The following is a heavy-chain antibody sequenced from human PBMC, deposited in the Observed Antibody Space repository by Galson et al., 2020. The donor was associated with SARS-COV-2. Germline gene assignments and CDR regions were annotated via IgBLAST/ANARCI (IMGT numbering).Heavy chain of an antibody. CDR1: GGSISSYY. CDR2: IYYSGST. CDR3: ARGDSSGYYSLDY. Sequence: ETSETLSLTCTVSGGSISSYYWSWIRQPPGKGLEWIGYIYYSGSTNYNPSLKSRVTISVDTSKNQFSLKLSSVTAADTAVYYCARGDSSGYYSLDYWGQGTLVTVSS. D-gene: IGHD3-22*01. V-gene: IGHV4-59*01. J-gene: IGHJ4*02.